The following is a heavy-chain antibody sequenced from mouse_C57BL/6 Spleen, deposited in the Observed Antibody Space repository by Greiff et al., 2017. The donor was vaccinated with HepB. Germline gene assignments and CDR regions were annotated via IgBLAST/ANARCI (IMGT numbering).Heavy chain of an antibody. J-gene: IGHJ2*01. Sequence: VQLQQSGPELVKPGASVKISCKASGYAFSSSWMNWVKQRPGKGLEWIGRIYPGDGDTNYNGKFKGKATLTADKSSSTAYMQLSSLTSEDSAVYFCARSSTMVTSWYYFDYWGQGTTLTVSS. CDR2: IYPGDGDT. D-gene: IGHD2-2*01. CDR1: GYAFSSSW. CDR3: ARSSTMVTSWYYFDY. V-gene: IGHV1-82*01.